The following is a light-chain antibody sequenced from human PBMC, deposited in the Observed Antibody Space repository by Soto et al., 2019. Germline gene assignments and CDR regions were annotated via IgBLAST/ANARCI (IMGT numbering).Light chain of an antibody. CDR3: QQYENLPT. CDR2: DAS. V-gene: IGKV1-33*01. CDR1: QNINNY. Sequence: DIQMTQTPSSLSASVGDRVTITCQASQNINNYVNLYQQKPGRAPKLLIYDASNLEAGVPSRFRGSGSGTDFTFTISRLQPEDIATYYCQQYENLPTFGQGTRLEIK. J-gene: IGKJ5*01.